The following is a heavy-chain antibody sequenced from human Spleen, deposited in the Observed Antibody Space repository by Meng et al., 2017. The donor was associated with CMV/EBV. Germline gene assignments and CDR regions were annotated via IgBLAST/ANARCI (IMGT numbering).Heavy chain of an antibody. CDR2: ISSSSSYI. CDR1: GFTFSNYW. CDR3: ARDESGYSRDDY. D-gene: IGHD5-12*01. J-gene: IGHJ4*02. V-gene: IGHV3-21*01. Sequence: GGSLRLSCEDSGFTFSNYWMHWVRQVPGKGLEWVSSISSSSSYIYYADSVKVRFTNSRDNAKNSLYLQMNSLRAEDTAVYHCARDESGYSRDDYWGQGTLVTVSS.